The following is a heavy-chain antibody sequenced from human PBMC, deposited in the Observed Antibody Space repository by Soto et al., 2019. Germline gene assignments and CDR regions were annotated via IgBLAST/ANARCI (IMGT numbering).Heavy chain of an antibody. CDR1: GDSVSSNSAG. CDR2: TYYKSKWYY. D-gene: IGHD1-1*01. J-gene: IGHJ6*03. CDR3: ARGSWDDVSGHYYMDV. V-gene: IGHV6-1*01. Sequence: QVQLQQSSPGLVKPSQALSLTCDISGDSVSSNSAGWNWIMQTPSRGLEWLGRTYYKSKWYYTYAASVKSRITVSPETSKNQFALQLTSVTPEDTAVYYCARGSWDDVSGHYYMDVWDKGTTVTVSS.